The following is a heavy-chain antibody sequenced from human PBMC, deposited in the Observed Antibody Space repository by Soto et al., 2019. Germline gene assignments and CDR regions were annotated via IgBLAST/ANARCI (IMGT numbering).Heavy chain of an antibody. D-gene: IGHD1-26*01. CDR3: AVNTGSHPCGDF. CDR2: IIPIFSTT. Sequence: SVNVSCKASGGTFTSNVISWVRQAPGQGLEWMGGIIPIFSTTNYAQKFQGRLTITADESTSTAYMELSSLRSEDTALYYCAVNTGSHPCGDFWGQGTPVTVSS. CDR1: GGTFTSNV. J-gene: IGHJ4*02. V-gene: IGHV1-69*13.